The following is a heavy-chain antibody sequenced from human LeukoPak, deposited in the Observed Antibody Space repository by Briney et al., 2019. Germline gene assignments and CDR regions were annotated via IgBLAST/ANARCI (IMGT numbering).Heavy chain of an antibody. J-gene: IGHJ4*02. Sequence: GGSLRLSCAASGFTFSSYEMNWVRQAPGKGLEWVSYISSSGSTIYYADSVRGRFTISRDNAKNSLYLQMNSLRAEDTAVYYCARDSRPYYYDSRAGIDYWGQGTLLTVSS. D-gene: IGHD3-22*01. CDR3: ARDSRPYYYDSRAGIDY. V-gene: IGHV3-48*03. CDR2: ISSSGSTI. CDR1: GFTFSSYE.